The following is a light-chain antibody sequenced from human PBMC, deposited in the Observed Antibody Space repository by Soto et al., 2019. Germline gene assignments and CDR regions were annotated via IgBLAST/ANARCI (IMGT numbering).Light chain of an antibody. J-gene: IGKJ2*01. CDR2: KVS. CDR1: QNLVNGAGITY. Sequence: DVVLTQSPLSLSVTLGQPASISCRSSQNLVNGAGITYLNWYHQRPGHSPRRLIYKVSIRDFAVPDRFSGSGSGTDFTLRINRVEADDVGLYYCAQGSFWPPYTFGQGTQLDI. V-gene: IGKV2-30*01. CDR3: AQGSFWPPYT.